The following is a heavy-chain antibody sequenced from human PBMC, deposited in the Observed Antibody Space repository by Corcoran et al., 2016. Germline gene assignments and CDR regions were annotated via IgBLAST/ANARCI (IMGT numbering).Heavy chain of an antibody. CDR1: GYSFTSYW. CDR2: IYPGDSDT. Sequence: EVQLVQSGAEVKKPGESLKISCKGSGYSFTSYWIGWVRQMPGKGLEWMGIIYPGDSDTRYSPSFQGQVTISADKSISTAYLQWSSLKASDTAIDYCARNPPSGYDSHYYYGMDVWGQGTTVTVSS. V-gene: IGHV5-51*01. CDR3: ARNPPSGYDSHYYYGMDV. D-gene: IGHD5-12*01. J-gene: IGHJ6*02.